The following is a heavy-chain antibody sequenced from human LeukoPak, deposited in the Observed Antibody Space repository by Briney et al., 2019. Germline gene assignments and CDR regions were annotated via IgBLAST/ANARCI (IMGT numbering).Heavy chain of an antibody. Sequence: GRSLRLSCAASGLTFSSYGIHWVRQAPGKGLEWVAVISYDGSDRYYADSVKGRFTISRDNSKNTLYLQMNSLRAEDTAVYYCAKGGYGSGSYFKLEAFDIWGQGTTVTVSS. CDR3: AKGGYGSGSYFKLEAFDI. V-gene: IGHV3-30*18. CDR1: GLTFSSYG. J-gene: IGHJ3*02. D-gene: IGHD3-10*01. CDR2: ISYDGSDR.